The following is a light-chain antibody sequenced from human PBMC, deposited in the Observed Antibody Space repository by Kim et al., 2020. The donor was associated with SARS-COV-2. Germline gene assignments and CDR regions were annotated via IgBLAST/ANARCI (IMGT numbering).Light chain of an antibody. CDR2: TAS. CDR3: QQSYSIPWT. J-gene: IGKJ1*01. CDR1: QSISSY. Sequence: DIQMTQSPSSLSASVGDRVTITCRARQSISSYLNWYQRKPGKAPNLLIYTASSLQCGVPSRFSGSGSGTDFTLTISSLQPEDFATYYCQQSYSIPWTFGQGTKVDIK. V-gene: IGKV1-39*01.